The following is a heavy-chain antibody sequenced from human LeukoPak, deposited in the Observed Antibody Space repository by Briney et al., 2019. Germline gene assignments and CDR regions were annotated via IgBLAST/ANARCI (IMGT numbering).Heavy chain of an antibody. CDR3: AGLDSGWYIGSFDY. V-gene: IGHV4-39*07. Sequence: PSETLSLTCTVSGGSISSSSYYWGWIRQPPGKGLEWIGSIYYSGSTYYNPSLKSRVTISVDTSKNQFSLKLSSVTAADTAVYYCAGLDSGWYIGSFDYWGQGTLVTVSS. D-gene: IGHD6-19*01. J-gene: IGHJ4*02. CDR2: IYYSGST. CDR1: GGSISSSSYY.